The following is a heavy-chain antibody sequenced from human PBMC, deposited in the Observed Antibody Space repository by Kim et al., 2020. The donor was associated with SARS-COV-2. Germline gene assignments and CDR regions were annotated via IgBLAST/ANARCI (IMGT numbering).Heavy chain of an antibody. Sequence: GGSLRLSCAASGFTVSSNYMSWVRQAPGKGLEWVSVIYSGGSTYYADSVKGRFTISRDNSKNTLYLQMNSLRAEDTAVYYCALHRYSSSWLDFDYWGQGTLVTVSS. V-gene: IGHV3-53*01. CDR1: GFTVSSNY. CDR3: ALHRYSSSWLDFDY. D-gene: IGHD6-13*01. CDR2: IYSGGST. J-gene: IGHJ4*02.